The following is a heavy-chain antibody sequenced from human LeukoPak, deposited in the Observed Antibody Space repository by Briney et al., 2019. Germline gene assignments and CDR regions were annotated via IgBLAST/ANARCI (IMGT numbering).Heavy chain of an antibody. Sequence: ASVTVSCKASGYTFTNYHINWVRHGTGQGLEWVGLMNPNNGDSGYAQKFQGRVTITRDTSISTSYMELRSLRSDDTAVYFCARTTSFTASGYDYWGQGTLVTVSS. CDR2: MNPNNGDS. CDR3: ARTTSFTASGYDY. J-gene: IGHJ4*02. D-gene: IGHD6-25*01. V-gene: IGHV1-8*03. CDR1: GYTFTNYH.